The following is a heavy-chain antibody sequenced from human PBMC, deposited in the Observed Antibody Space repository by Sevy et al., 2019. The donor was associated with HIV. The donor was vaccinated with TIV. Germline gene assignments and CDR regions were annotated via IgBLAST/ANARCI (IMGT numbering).Heavy chain of an antibody. CDR2: IYYSGST. CDR3: ATPGGWYDEG. J-gene: IGHJ4*02. Sequence: SETLSLTCTVSGGSISSSSYYWGWIRQPPGKGLEGIGGIYYSGSTYYNPSLKSRVTISVDTSKNQFSLKLSSVTAADTAVYYCATPGGWYDEGWGQGTLVTVSS. V-gene: IGHV4-39*01. D-gene: IGHD6-19*01. CDR1: GGSISSSSYY.